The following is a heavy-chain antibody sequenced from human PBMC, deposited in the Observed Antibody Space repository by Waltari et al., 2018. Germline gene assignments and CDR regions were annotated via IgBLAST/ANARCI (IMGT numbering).Heavy chain of an antibody. D-gene: IGHD2-15*01. Sequence: QVQLVQSGAEVKKPGASVTVSCKASGYTFTSYYFNWVRQATGQGLEWMGWMNPNSGNTGYAQKFQGRVTITRNTSISTAYMELSSLRSEDTAVYYCARVVAATSSFDYWGQGTLVTVSS. V-gene: IGHV1-8*03. CDR1: GYTFTSYY. J-gene: IGHJ4*02. CDR2: MNPNSGNT. CDR3: ARVVAATSSFDY.